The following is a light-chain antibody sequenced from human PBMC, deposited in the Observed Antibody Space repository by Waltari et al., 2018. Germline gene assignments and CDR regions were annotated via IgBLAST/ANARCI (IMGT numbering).Light chain of an antibody. V-gene: IGLV2-11*01. CDR1: SSDVGNYNF. CDR2: DVV. Sequence: QSALTQPRSVSGSPGQSVTIPCRGPSSDVGNYNFVSWYQQHPGNAPKLLIYDVVKRPSGVPDRFSGSKSGNTASLTISGLQTEDEADYYCCSYAGSYTFVFGGGTQLTVL. CDR3: CSYAGSYTFV. J-gene: IGLJ7*01.